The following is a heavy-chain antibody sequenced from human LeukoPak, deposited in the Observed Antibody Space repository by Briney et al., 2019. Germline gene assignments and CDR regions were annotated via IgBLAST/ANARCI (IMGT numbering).Heavy chain of an antibody. J-gene: IGHJ5*02. CDR1: GYTFTSYG. Sequence: AAVTVSCKASGYTFTSYGISWVRQAPGQGLEWMGWISAYNGNTNYAQKLQGRVTMTTDTSTSTAYMELRSLRSDDTAVYYCARFKTIRQYNWFDPWGQGTLVTVSS. V-gene: IGHV1-18*01. CDR2: ISAYNGNT. D-gene: IGHD3-3*01. CDR3: ARFKTIRQYNWFDP.